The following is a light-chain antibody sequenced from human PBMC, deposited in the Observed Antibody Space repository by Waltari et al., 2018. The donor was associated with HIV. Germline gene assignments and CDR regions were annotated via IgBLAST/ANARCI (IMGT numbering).Light chain of an antibody. Sequence: DILLTQSPGTLSVSPVEKATLHCRASQSVSSSYSAWYQQKLGQAPRLLIYGASSRATGIPDRFSGSGSGTDFTLTISRLEPEDFAVYYCHQYGSSPETFGGGTKVEIK. CDR2: GAS. CDR3: HQYGSSPET. V-gene: IGKV3-20*01. J-gene: IGKJ4*01. CDR1: QSVSSSY.